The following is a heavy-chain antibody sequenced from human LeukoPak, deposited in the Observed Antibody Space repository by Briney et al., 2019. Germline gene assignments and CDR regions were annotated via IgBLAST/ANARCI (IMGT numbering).Heavy chain of an antibody. Sequence: GGSLRLSCAASGFTFSSYSMNWVRQAPGKGLEWVSSISSGSRHMYYADSLKGRFTISRDNAKNSLYSQMTSLEAEDTAVYYCAKESGYDYTFEKWGQGTLVTVSS. CDR1: GFTFSSYS. V-gene: IGHV3-21*01. J-gene: IGHJ4*02. CDR2: ISSGSRHM. CDR3: AKESGYDYTFEK. D-gene: IGHD5-12*01.